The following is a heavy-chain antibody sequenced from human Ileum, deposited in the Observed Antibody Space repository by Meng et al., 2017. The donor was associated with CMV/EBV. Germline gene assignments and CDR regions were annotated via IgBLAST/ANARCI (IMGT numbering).Heavy chain of an antibody. J-gene: IGHJ4*02. Sequence: SPADWWTSVLQSPWNRLQWIADIAHRVNTYSNPSLKSRITVSLDKSNTQLSLKLNSATAADTAVYYCVRDSAQKIRSLTYRRYYFEYWGQGTLVTVSS. D-gene: IGHD3-10*01. CDR3: VRDSAQKIRSLTYRRYYFEY. CDR2: IAHRVNT. CDR1: SPADW. V-gene: IGHV4-4*02.